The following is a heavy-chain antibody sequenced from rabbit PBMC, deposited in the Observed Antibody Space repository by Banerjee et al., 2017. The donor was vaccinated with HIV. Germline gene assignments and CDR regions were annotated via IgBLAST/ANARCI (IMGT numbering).Heavy chain of an antibody. J-gene: IGHJ6*01. D-gene: IGHD3-3*01. V-gene: IGHV1S7*01. Sequence: QLVESGGGLVQPGGSLKLSCKASGLDISSYSIGWVRQAPGKGLEWIGIIDTGKRSTDYASWVNGRFTISNDNAPSTVDLQMNSLTAADTATYFCARGLVAGVLDLWGPGTLVTVS. CDR3: ARGLVAGVLDL. CDR1: GLDISSYS. CDR2: IDTGKRST.